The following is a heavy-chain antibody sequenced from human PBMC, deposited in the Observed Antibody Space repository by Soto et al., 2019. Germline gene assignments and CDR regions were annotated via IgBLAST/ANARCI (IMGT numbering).Heavy chain of an antibody. D-gene: IGHD3-10*01. J-gene: IGHJ4*02. CDR3: ARGKQFGEFDY. Sequence: QVQLQESGPGLVKPSETLSLTSTVSGGSISSYYWSWIRQPPGKGLEWIGYIYYSGSTTYNPSLKSRVTISLDTSKNQFSLKLSSVTAADTALYYCARGKQFGEFDYWGQATLVTVSS. V-gene: IGHV4-59*01. CDR1: GGSISSYY. CDR2: IYYSGST.